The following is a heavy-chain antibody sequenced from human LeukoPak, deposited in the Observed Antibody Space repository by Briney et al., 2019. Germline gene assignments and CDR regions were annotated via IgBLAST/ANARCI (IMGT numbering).Heavy chain of an antibody. CDR3: ARDTFGGVPYYWFDP. CDR1: GFTFSTYW. Sequence: GGSLRLSCAASGFTFSTYWMSWVRQAPGKGLEWVANIKQDGSEKYCVDSVKGRFTISRDNAKNSLYLQMNSLRAEDTAVYYCARDTFGGVPYYWFDPRGQGTLVTVSS. J-gene: IGHJ5*02. V-gene: IGHV3-7*01. CDR2: IKQDGSEK. D-gene: IGHD3-16*01.